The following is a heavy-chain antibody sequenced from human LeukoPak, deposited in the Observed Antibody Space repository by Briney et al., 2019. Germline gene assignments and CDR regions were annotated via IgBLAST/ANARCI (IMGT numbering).Heavy chain of an antibody. Sequence: GESLKISCAASGFTFSSYNMKWVRQAPGKGLEWVSFISTTSNYIYYADSVKGRFTISRDNAKNSLYLQMNSLRGEDAALYYCARAGVCTTTSCDGGIDYWGQGTPVTVSS. D-gene: IGHD2-2*01. CDR2: ISTTSNYI. J-gene: IGHJ4*02. CDR1: GFTFSSYN. CDR3: ARAGVCTTTSCDGGIDY. V-gene: IGHV3-21*06.